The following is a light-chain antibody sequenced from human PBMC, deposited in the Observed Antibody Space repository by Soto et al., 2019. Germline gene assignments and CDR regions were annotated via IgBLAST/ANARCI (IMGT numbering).Light chain of an antibody. CDR3: TSYTTRSTTTVV. CDR1: SSDVGGHNS. V-gene: IGLV2-14*03. CDR2: DVS. J-gene: IGLJ2*01. Sequence: QSALTQPASVSGSPGQSITISCTGTSSDVGGHNSVSWYQQHPGKAPKLMIYDVSSRPSGVSNRFSGSKSGNTASLTISGLQAEDEADYHCTSYTTRSTTTVVFGGGTKLTVL.